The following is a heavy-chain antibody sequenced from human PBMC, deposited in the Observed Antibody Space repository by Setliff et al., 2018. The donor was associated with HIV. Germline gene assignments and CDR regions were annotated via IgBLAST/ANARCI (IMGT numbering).Heavy chain of an antibody. Sequence: SETLSLTCAVSNYSINSGYYWGWIRQPPGKGLEWIGSIYHSGSTYYNPSLKSRVTISVDTSKNQVSLRLTSVTAADTAVYYCARQSITIFGVVISGFDLWGQGTQVTVSS. CDR1: NYSINSGYY. J-gene: IGHJ5*02. CDR2: IYHSGST. D-gene: IGHD3-3*01. CDR3: ARQSITIFGVVISGFDL. V-gene: IGHV4-38-2*01.